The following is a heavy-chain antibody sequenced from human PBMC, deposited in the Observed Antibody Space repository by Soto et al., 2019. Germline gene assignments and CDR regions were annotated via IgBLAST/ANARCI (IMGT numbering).Heavy chain of an antibody. V-gene: IGHV1-18*01. Sequence: GASVKVSCKASGYTFTSYGISWVRQAPGQGLEWMGWISAYNGNTNYAQKLQGRVTMTTDTSTSTAYMELSSLRSDDTAVYYFARAHDFWSGYANFDYWGQGTLVTVSS. D-gene: IGHD3-3*01. CDR1: GYTFTSYG. CDR2: ISAYNGNT. CDR3: ARAHDFWSGYANFDY. J-gene: IGHJ4*02.